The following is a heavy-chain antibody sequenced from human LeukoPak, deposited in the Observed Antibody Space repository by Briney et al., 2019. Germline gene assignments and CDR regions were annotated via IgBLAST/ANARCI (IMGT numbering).Heavy chain of an antibody. Sequence: ASVKVSCEASGYTFTSYYMHWVRQAPGQGLEWMGIINPSGGSTSYARKFQGRVTMTRDTSTSTVYMELSSLRSEDTAVYYCATGLPGGGYNLRPFDYWGQGTLVTVSS. CDR3: ATGLPGGGYNLRPFDY. J-gene: IGHJ4*02. V-gene: IGHV1-46*01. D-gene: IGHD5-24*01. CDR1: GYTFTSYY. CDR2: INPSGGST.